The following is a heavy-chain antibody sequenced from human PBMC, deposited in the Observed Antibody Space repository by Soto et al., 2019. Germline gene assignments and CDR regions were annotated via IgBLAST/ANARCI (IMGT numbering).Heavy chain of an antibody. CDR3: ARGDIVVVPAAIRGYYYGMAV. D-gene: IGHD2-2*02. Sequence: QVQLVQSGAEVKKPGSSVKVSCKASGGTFSSYAISWVRQAPGQGLEWMGGIIPIFGTANYAQKFQGRVTITTDESTSTAHMELSSLRSEDTAVYYCARGDIVVVPAAIRGYYYGMAVWGQGTTVTVSS. J-gene: IGHJ6*02. CDR2: IIPIFGTA. CDR1: GGTFSSYA. V-gene: IGHV1-69*01.